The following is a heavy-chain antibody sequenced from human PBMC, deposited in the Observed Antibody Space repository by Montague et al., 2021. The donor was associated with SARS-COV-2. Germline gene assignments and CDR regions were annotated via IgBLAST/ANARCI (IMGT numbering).Heavy chain of an antibody. CDR2: IYDSGGT. V-gene: IGHV4-39*02. CDR1: GGSISSNNYY. J-gene: IGHJ3*02. Sequence: SETLSLTCTVSGGSISSNNYYWDWIRQPPGKGLEWIGSIYDSGGTYYNPSLKSRVTISVDTSKNHFSLKLNSVTAADTAVYYCARRGRKLMPVATTIGGFDIGGQGTMVTVSS. D-gene: IGHD5-12*01. CDR3: ARRGRKLMPVATTIGGFDI.